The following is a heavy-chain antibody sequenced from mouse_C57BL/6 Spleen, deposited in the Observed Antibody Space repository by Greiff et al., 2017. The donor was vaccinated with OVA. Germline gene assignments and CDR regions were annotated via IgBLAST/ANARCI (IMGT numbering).Heavy chain of an antibody. CDR3: ARHRGGNAGYAMDY. V-gene: IGHV5-6*02. J-gene: IGHJ4*01. CDR1: GFTFSSYG. CDR2: ISSGGSYT. Sequence: DVMLVESGGDLVKPGGSLKLSCAASGFTFSSYGMSWVRQTPDKRLEWVATISSGGSYTYYPDSVTGRFTISRDNAKNTLYRQMSSLKSEDTAMYYCARHRGGNAGYAMDYWGQGTSVTVSS.